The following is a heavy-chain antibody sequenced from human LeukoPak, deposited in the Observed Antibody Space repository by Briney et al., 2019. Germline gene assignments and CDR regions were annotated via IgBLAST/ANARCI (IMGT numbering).Heavy chain of an antibody. D-gene: IGHD3-22*01. J-gene: IGHJ3*02. CDR3: ARRSYYDSSGYYPHSAFDI. CDR1: GYSFTSYW. CDR2: IYPGDSDT. Sequence: GESLKISCKGSGYSFTSYWIGWVRQMPGKGLEWMGIIYPGDSDTRYSPSFQGQVTISADKSISTAYLQWSSLKASDTAMYYCARRSYYDSSGYYPHSAFDICGQGTMVTVSS. V-gene: IGHV5-51*01.